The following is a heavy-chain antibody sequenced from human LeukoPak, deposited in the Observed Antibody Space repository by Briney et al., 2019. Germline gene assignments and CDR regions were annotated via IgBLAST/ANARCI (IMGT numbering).Heavy chain of an antibody. V-gene: IGHV4-34*01. D-gene: IGHD6-13*01. Sequence: SETLSLTCAVYGGSFSGYYWSWIRQPPGKGLEWIGEINHSGSTNYNPSLKSRVTISVDTSRNQFSLKLSSVTAADTAVYYCARRSPGIAAAGTRPGIDYWGQGTLVTVSS. CDR2: INHSGST. J-gene: IGHJ4*02. CDR3: ARRSPGIAAAGTRPGIDY. CDR1: GGSFSGYY.